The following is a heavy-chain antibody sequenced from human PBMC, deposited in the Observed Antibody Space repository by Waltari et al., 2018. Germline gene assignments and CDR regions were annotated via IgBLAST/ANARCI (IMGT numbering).Heavy chain of an antibody. Sequence: DVQLVESGGGLAHPGGSLRLSCAASGFTFSSYWMYWVRQVPGKGLMWVSQINADGNRPNYADSVRGRFTISRDNAKDTLYLQMNSLRVEDTVVYYCARARWLDYWGQGTLVTVSS. CDR3: ARARWLDY. V-gene: IGHV3-74*01. CDR2: INADGNRP. D-gene: IGHD2-15*01. CDR1: GFTFSSYW. J-gene: IGHJ4*02.